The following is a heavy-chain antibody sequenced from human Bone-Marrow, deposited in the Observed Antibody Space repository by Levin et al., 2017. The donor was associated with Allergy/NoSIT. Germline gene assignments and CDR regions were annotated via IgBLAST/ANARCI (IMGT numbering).Heavy chain of an antibody. D-gene: IGHD3-9*01. CDR1: GYTFTSYD. CDR3: ARGRTLRYFDWLSPNDAFDI. CDR2: MNPNSGNT. V-gene: IGHV1-8*01. J-gene: IGHJ3*02. Sequence: ASVKVSCKASGYTFTSYDINWVRQATGQGLEWMGWMNPNSGNTGYAQKFQGRVTMTRNTSISTAYMELSSLRSEDTAVYYCARGRTLRYFDWLSPNDAFDIWGQGTMVTVSS.